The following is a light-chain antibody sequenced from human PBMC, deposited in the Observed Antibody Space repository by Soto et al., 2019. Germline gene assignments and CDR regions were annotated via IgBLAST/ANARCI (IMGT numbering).Light chain of an antibody. CDR1: QDIRNY. Sequence: DIQMTQSPSAMSASVGDRITITCRASQDIRNYLAWFQQRPGNVPKRLIFSASSLQSGVPSRFSGSGSVTEFTLTISSLQPEDLATYYCLQSYTYPWTFGQGTKVEIK. CDR2: SAS. J-gene: IGKJ1*01. CDR3: LQSYTYPWT. V-gene: IGKV1-17*03.